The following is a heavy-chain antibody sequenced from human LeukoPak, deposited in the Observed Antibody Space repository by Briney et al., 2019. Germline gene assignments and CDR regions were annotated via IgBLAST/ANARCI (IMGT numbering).Heavy chain of an antibody. CDR1: GFAFSSYA. Sequence: GGSLRLSCAASGFAFSSYAMSWVRQAPGKGLEWVSAISGSGGCTYYADSVKGRFTISRDNSKNTLYLQMNSLRAEDTAVYYCAKDGIRYFDWLPEVDYWGQGTLVTVSS. CDR2: ISGSGGCT. V-gene: IGHV3-23*01. CDR3: AKDGIRYFDWLPEVDY. J-gene: IGHJ4*02. D-gene: IGHD3-9*01.